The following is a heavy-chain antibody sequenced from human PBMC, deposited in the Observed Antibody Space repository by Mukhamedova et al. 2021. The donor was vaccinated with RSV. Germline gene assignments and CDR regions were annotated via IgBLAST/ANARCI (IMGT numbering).Heavy chain of an antibody. V-gene: IGHV3-7*03. Sequence: MGQDGSEKYYVDSVKGRFTISRDNAKNSLYLQMNSLRAEDTAVYYCAREGPAQWLPRVYWYFDLWGRGTLVTVSS. CDR2: MGQDGSEK. D-gene: IGHD6-19*01. CDR3: AREGPAQWLPRVYWYFDL. J-gene: IGHJ2*01.